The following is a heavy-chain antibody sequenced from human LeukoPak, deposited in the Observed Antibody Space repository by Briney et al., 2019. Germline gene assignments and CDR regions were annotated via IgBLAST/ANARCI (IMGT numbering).Heavy chain of an antibody. CDR3: ARGKLTTRQGTYYMDV. J-gene: IGHJ6*03. D-gene: IGHD4-17*01. CDR1: GFTFDDYG. Sequence: GGSLRLSCAASGFTFDDYGMSWVRQAPGKGLEWVSGINWNGGGTGYADSVKGRFTISRDNAKNSLYLQMNSLRAEDTALYYCARGKLTTRQGTYYMDVWGKGTTVTVSS. CDR2: INWNGGGT. V-gene: IGHV3-20*04.